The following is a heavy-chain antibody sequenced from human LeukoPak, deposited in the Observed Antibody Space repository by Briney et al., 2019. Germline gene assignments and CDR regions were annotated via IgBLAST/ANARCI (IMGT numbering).Heavy chain of an antibody. J-gene: IGHJ4*02. V-gene: IGHV3-66*01. CDR3: ARAFQYGSGSYPYSL. Sequence: GGSLRLSCAASGFTVSNNDMSWVRQAPGKGLEWVSVIYSGGSTDYADSVKGRFTISRDNFKNTLYLQMNSLRAEDTAMYYCARAFQYGSGSYPYSLWGQGTLVTVSS. CDR1: GFTVSNND. D-gene: IGHD3-10*01. CDR2: IYSGGST.